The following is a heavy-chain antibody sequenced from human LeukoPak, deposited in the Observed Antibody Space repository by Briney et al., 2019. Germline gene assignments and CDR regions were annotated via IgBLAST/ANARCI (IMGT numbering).Heavy chain of an antibody. J-gene: IGHJ4*02. D-gene: IGHD4-17*01. V-gene: IGHV4-59*01. CDR2: IYYSGII. CDR3: ARTTRDYGDSYFDS. Sequence: SETLSLTCTVSGGSISSYYWSWIRQSPGKGLEWIGYIYYSGIINYNPSLVSRITISMDTSKSQFSLKLSSVTAADTAIYFCARTTRDYGDSYFDSWGQGTLVTLSS. CDR1: GGSISSYY.